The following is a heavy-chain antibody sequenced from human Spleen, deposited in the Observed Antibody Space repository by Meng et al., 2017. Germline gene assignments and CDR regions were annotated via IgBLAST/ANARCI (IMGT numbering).Heavy chain of an antibody. J-gene: IGHJ4*02. CDR2: IHSSGST. CDR3: ARTGRFLEPDY. D-gene: IGHD3-3*01. CDR1: GGSISSGDYY. Sequence: QVHLQESGPGLVKPSQTLSLTCTVSGGSISSGDYYWSWLRQHPGEGLEWIGYIHSSGSTYYNPSLRRRVMVSLDTSKNQFSLRLSSVTAADTAVYYCARTGRFLEPDYWGQGTLVTVSS. V-gene: IGHV4-31*03.